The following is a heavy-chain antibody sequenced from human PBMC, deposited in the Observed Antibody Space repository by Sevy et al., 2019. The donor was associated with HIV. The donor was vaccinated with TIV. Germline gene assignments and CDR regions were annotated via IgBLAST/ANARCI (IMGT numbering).Heavy chain of an antibody. J-gene: IGHJ6*02. CDR3: ARELGRSYYYGMDV. CDR2: ISSSSSYI. D-gene: IGHD3-16*02. V-gene: IGHV3-21*01. CDR1: GFTFSSYS. Sequence: GGSPRLSCAASGFTFSSYSMNWVRQAPGKGLEWVSSISSSSSYIYYADSVKGRFTISRDNAKNSLYLQMNSLRAEDTAVYYCARELGRSYYYGMDVWGQGTTVTVSS.